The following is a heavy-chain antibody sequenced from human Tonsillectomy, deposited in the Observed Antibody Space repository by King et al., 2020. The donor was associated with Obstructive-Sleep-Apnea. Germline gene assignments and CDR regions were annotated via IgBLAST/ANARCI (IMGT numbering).Heavy chain of an antibody. CDR3: ANLVVATREGYFDY. Sequence: VQLVESGGGLVESGGSLRLSCAASGFTFSSYAMSWVRQAPGKGLESVSAISGSGDSTYYAVSVKGRFTISRDNSKNTLYLQMNSLRAEDTAVYYCANLVVATREGYFDYWGQGTLVTVSS. V-gene: IGHV3-23*04. J-gene: IGHJ4*02. CDR1: GFTFSSYA. CDR2: ISGSGDST. D-gene: IGHD5-12*01.